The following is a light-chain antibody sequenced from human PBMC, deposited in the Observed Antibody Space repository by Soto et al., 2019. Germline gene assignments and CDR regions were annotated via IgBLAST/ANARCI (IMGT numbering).Light chain of an antibody. J-gene: IGLJ1*01. V-gene: IGLV1-40*01. CDR2: GNS. CDR3: QSYDSNLSGFYV. Sequence: QAVVTQPPSVSGAPGQRVTISCTGSSSNIGAGYDVHWYQQLPGTAPKLLIYGNSNRPSGVPDRFSGSKSGTSASLAITGLQAEDEADYYCQSYDSNLSGFYVFGTGNKGTVL. CDR1: SSNIGAGYD.